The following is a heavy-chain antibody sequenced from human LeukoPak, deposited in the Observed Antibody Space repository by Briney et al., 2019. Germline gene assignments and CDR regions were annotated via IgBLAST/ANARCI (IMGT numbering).Heavy chain of an antibody. V-gene: IGHV4-59*11. J-gene: IGHJ4*02. CDR3: ARGHHDYAY. D-gene: IGHD5-12*01. CDR1: GASISGQY. CDR2: VFHTGRDA. Sequence: NTSETLSLTCTVSGASISGQYWGWIRQPPGKGLEWIGYVFHTGRDADYNPSLKNRVTISVDTSKNQFSLRLTSVIPSDTAVYYCARGHHDYAYWGQGALVTISS.